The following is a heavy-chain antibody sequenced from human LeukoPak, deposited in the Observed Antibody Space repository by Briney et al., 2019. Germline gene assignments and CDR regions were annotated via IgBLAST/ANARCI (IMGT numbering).Heavy chain of an antibody. CDR3: ATQPIAAAGRASYYYGMDV. Sequence: ASVKVSCKASGYTFTSYGISWVRQAPGQGLEWMGWISAYNGNTNYAQKLQGRVTMTTDTSTSTAYMGLRSLRSDDTAVYYCATQPIAAAGRASYYYGMDVWGQGTTVTVSS. J-gene: IGHJ6*02. CDR1: GYTFTSYG. D-gene: IGHD6-13*01. V-gene: IGHV1-18*01. CDR2: ISAYNGNT.